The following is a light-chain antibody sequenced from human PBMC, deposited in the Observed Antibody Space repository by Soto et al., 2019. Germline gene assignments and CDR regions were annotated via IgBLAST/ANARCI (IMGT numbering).Light chain of an antibody. CDR3: QQYQIWPLIT. CDR1: QSVSRN. J-gene: IGKJ5*01. Sequence: VMTQNPAMLSVSPWERATLSCRASQSVSRNLARYQQKPGQAPRLLIQGASTRTTGVPARFSGSGSWTEFTLTISSLQSEDSAVYYCQQYQIWPLITFGEGTRLENK. V-gene: IGKV3-15*01. CDR2: GAS.